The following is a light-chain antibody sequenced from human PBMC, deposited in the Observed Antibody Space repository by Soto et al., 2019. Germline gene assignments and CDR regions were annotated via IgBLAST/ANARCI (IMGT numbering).Light chain of an antibody. CDR1: QSVGSTY. CDR2: DTS. Sequence: EIVLTQSPGTLSLSPGERATLSCRASQSVGSTYLAWYQQKPGQAPRLLIYDTSSRATGIPDRFSASGSGTDFTLTISRLEPEDFAVFYCQQYGTSPWTFGQGTKVEIK. V-gene: IGKV3-20*01. J-gene: IGKJ1*01. CDR3: QQYGTSPWT.